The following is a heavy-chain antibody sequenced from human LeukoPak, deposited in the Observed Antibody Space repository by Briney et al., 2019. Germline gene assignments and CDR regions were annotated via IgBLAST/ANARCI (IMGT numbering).Heavy chain of an antibody. D-gene: IGHD3-16*01. CDR1: GGSFSGYY. Sequence: SETLSLTCAVYGGSFSGYYWSWLRQPSGKGLEWIGEINHSGSTNYNPSLKSRVTISVDTAKNQFSLKLSSVTAEDTAVYYCAREYYTYDSWGQGTLVTVSS. CDR3: AREYYTYDS. CDR2: INHSGST. V-gene: IGHV4-34*01. J-gene: IGHJ5*02.